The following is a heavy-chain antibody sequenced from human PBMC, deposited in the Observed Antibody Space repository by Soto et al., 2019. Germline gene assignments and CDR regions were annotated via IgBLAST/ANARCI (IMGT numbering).Heavy chain of an antibody. CDR1: GGSISSYY. CDR3: ATLRGLGVVSPYFDY. V-gene: IGHV4-59*08. J-gene: IGHJ4*02. Sequence: SETLSLTCTFSGGSISSYYWTWIRQPPGKGLEWIAYIYYTGITNFNPSLKSRVTISMDTSKNQFSLKLRSVTAADTAVYFCATLRGLGVVSPYFDYWGQGLMVTVS. CDR2: IYYTGIT. D-gene: IGHD3-10*01.